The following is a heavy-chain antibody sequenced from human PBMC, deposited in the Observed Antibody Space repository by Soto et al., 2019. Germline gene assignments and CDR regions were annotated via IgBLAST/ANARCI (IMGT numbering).Heavy chain of an antibody. CDR3: ARDYCTNGVCYCDY. J-gene: IGHJ4*02. V-gene: IGHV1-18*01. Sequence: QVQLVQSGAEVKKPGASVKVSCKASGYTFTSYGISWVRQAPGQGLERMGWISAYNGNTNYAQKLQGRVTMTTDTSTSTAYMELRSLSSDDTAVYYWARDYCTNGVCYCDYWCQGTLVTVCS. CDR1: GYTFTSYG. D-gene: IGHD2-8*01. CDR2: ISAYNGNT.